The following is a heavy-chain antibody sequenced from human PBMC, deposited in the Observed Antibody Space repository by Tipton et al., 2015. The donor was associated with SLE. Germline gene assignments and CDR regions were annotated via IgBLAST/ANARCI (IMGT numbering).Heavy chain of an antibody. J-gene: IGHJ4*02. CDR1: GGSISSYY. Sequence: TLSLTCTVSGGSISSYYWSWIRQPPGKELEWIGYIYYTGRTNYNPSLKSRVTMLVDTSKNEFSLRLSSVAAADTAVYYCAGQSGVWFGEFDYWGQGALVTVSS. CDR3: AGQSGVWFGEFDY. D-gene: IGHD3-10*01. V-gene: IGHV4-59*01. CDR2: IYYTGRT.